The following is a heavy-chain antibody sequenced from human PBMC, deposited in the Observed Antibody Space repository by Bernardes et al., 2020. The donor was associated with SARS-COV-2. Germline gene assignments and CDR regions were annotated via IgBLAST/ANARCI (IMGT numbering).Heavy chain of an antibody. CDR2: INPNSGDT. V-gene: IGHV1-2*02. CDR3: VTGGDYNY. CDR1: GYIFTGQY. D-gene: IGHD2-21*02. Sequence: ASVKVSCKASGYIFTGQYMNWVRQAPGQGLEWMGWINPNSGDTNYAQKFQGRVTMTRDTSITTAYMEVSRLRSDDTAVYYCVTGGDYNYWGQGTTVTVSS. J-gene: IGHJ6*02.